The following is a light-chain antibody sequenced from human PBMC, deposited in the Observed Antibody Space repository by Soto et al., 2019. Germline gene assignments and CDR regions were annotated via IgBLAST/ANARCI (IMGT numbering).Light chain of an antibody. CDR2: DAS. CDR3: QQYATYAPST. Sequence: DIQLTQPPSTLSASLGDSFTITCRASQSIGTWLAWYQHRPGEGPKLLIHDASSLERGVPSRFSGSGSATEFSLTISSLESGDSGTYHCQQYATYAPSTFGQGTKVDIK. J-gene: IGKJ1*01. V-gene: IGKV1-5*01. CDR1: QSIGTW.